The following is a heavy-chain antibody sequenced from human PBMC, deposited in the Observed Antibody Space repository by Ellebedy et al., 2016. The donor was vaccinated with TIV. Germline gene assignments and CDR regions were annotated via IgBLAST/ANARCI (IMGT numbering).Heavy chain of an antibody. CDR2: ISSSSSTI. Sequence: GGSLRLSCAGSGFTFSSYAMTWVRQAPGKGLEWVSYISSSSSTIYYADSVKGRFTISRDNAKNSLYLQMNSLRDEDTAVYYCARVEGYCSGGSCYSAHLFDYWGQGTLVTVSS. V-gene: IGHV3-48*02. D-gene: IGHD2-15*01. CDR3: ARVEGYCSGGSCYSAHLFDY. CDR1: GFTFSSYA. J-gene: IGHJ4*02.